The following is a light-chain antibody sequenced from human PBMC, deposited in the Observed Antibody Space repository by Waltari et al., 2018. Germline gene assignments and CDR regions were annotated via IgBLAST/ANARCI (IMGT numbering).Light chain of an antibody. J-gene: IGLJ2*01. CDR1: SDSIASNY. Sequence: NSLLTQPHSVSESPGKTVTISCTRTSDSIASNYVQWYQQRPGSAPTTVIFDDNQRPSGVPDRFSASIDTSSNSASRTISGLKTEDEALYYCQSYDSDEGVVFGGGTKLTVL. CDR3: QSYDSDEGVV. CDR2: DDN. V-gene: IGLV6-57*03.